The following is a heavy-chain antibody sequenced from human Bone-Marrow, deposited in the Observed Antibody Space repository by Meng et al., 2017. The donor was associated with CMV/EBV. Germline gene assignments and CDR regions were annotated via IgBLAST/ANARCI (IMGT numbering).Heavy chain of an antibody. J-gene: IGHJ4*02. Sequence: GESLKISCAASGFTFSSYTMSWVRQAPGKGLEWVSAISGSGGSTYYADSVKGRFTISRDNSKNTLYLQMNSLRAEDTAVYYCAKVWGGRKVDYWGQGTRVTVSS. CDR2: ISGSGGST. D-gene: IGHD3-16*01. CDR1: GFTFSSYT. V-gene: IGHV3-23*01. CDR3: AKVWGGRKVDY.